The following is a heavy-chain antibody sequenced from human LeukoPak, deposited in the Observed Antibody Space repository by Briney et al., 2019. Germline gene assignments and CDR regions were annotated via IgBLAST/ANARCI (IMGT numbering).Heavy chain of an antibody. V-gene: IGHV4-59*01. CDR1: GGSISSYY. CDR2: IYYSGST. J-gene: IGHJ4*02. D-gene: IGHD6-19*01. CDR3: ARDPRAAGHFDY. Sequence: ETLSLTXTVSGGSISSYYWSWIRQPPGKGLEWIGYIYYSGSTNYNPSLKSRVTISVDTSKNQFSLKLSSVTAADTAVYYCARDPRAAGHFDYWGQGTLVTVSS.